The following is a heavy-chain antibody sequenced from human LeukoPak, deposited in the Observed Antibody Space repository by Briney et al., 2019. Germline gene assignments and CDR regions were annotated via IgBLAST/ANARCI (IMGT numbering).Heavy chain of an antibody. D-gene: IGHD3-22*01. V-gene: IGHV3-74*01. Sequence: PGGSLRLSCAASGFTSSSYWMHWVRQPPGKGLVWVSRINSDGSSTSYADSVKGRFTISRDNAKNTLYLQMNSLRAEDTAVYYCASPIPATSSYYYDSSGDFDYWGQGTLVTVSS. CDR3: ASPIPATSSYYYDSSGDFDY. J-gene: IGHJ4*02. CDR1: GFTSSSYW. CDR2: INSDGSST.